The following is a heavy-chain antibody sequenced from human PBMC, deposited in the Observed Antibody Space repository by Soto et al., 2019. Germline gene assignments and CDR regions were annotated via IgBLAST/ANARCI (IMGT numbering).Heavy chain of an antibody. CDR2: IDPADGST. V-gene: IGHV1-46*01. CDR1: GYTFRDYY. J-gene: IGHJ5*02. D-gene: IGHD6-19*01. CDR3: TRDRPHAWLDP. Sequence: QVQLVQSGADVREPGASVKVSCKASGYTFRDYYVQWVRQAPGRGLEWVAMIDPADGSTRYAQMFQGRRTLTRDTSTSTVYMEMRSLRSEDTAFYYCTRDRPHAWLDPWGQGTLVTVSS.